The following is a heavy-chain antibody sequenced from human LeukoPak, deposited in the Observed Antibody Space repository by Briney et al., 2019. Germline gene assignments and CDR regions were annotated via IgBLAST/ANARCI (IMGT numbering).Heavy chain of an antibody. J-gene: IGHJ6*02. V-gene: IGHV1-18*01. Sequence: ASVKVSCKASGYTFTSYGISWVRQAPGQGLKWMGWISAYNGNTNYAQKLQGRVTMTTDTSTSTAYMELRSLRSDDTAVYYCARERTWGLGELSLFGYYYGMDVWGQGTTVTVSS. CDR1: GYTFTSYG. D-gene: IGHD3-16*02. CDR2: ISAYNGNT. CDR3: ARERTWGLGELSLFGYYYGMDV.